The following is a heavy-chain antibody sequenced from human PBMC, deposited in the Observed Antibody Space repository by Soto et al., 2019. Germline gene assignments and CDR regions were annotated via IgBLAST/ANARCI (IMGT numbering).Heavy chain of an antibody. CDR2: IYHSGST. Sequence: RSLTCAVSGGSISSSNWWSWVRQPPGKGLEWIGEIYHSGSTNYNPSLKSRVTISVDKSKNQFSLKLSSVTAADTAVYYCAKQMIDCSSTSCYGRLDYWGQGTLVTVSS. CDR1: GGSISSSNW. J-gene: IGHJ4*02. CDR3: AKQMIDCSSTSCYGRLDY. D-gene: IGHD2-2*01. V-gene: IGHV4-4*02.